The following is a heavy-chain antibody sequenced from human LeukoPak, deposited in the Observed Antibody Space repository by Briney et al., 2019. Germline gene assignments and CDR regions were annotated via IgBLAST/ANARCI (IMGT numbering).Heavy chain of an antibody. V-gene: IGHV6-1*01. Sequence: SQTLSLTCAISGDSVSSKSAAWNWIRQSPSRGLEWLGRTYYRSKWSSGYAESVKSRISINPDTSKNQFSLQLNSVTPEDTAVYYCTRTKDGYFQNWGQGTLVSVSS. J-gene: IGHJ1*01. CDR1: GDSVSSKSAA. CDR3: TRTKDGYFQN. CDR2: TYYRSKWSS.